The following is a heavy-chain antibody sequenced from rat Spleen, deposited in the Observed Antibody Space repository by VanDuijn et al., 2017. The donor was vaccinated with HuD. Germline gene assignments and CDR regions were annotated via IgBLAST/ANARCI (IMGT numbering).Heavy chain of an antibody. V-gene: IGHV5-25*01. CDR2: ISPTGGST. Sequence: EVQLVESGGGLVQPGRSMKLSCAASGFTFSDYYMAWVRQAPKKGLEWVASISPTGGSTSCRDSVKGRFTITRDNAKSTLCLHMDSLRSEDTATYYCATNYYSSFGFASWGQGTLVTVSS. J-gene: IGHJ3*01. CDR1: GFTFSDYY. CDR3: ATNYYSSFGFAS. D-gene: IGHD1-2*01.